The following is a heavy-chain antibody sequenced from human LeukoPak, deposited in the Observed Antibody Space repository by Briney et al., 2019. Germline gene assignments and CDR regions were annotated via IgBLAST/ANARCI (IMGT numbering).Heavy chain of an antibody. Sequence: KPSETLSLTCTVSGGSISSYYWSWIRQPPGKGLEWIGYIYYSGSTDYNPSLKSRVTISVDTSKNQFSLNLSSVTAADTAVYYCARHGGGSYYGRLDYWGQGTLVTVSS. D-gene: IGHD1-26*01. J-gene: IGHJ4*02. CDR3: ARHGGGSYYGRLDY. CDR2: IYYSGST. V-gene: IGHV4-59*08. CDR1: GGSISSYY.